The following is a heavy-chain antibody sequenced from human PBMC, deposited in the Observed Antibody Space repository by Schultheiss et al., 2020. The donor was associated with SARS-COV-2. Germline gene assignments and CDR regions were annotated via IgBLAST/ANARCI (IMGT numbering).Heavy chain of an antibody. CDR3: ARFVRLRPNYYYYGMDV. CDR2: IYYSGST. D-gene: IGHD4-17*01. CDR1: GGSISSSSYY. J-gene: IGHJ6*02. V-gene: IGHV4-39*01. Sequence: SETLSLTCTVSGGSISSSSYYWSWIRQPPGKGLEWIGYIYYSGSTYYNPSLKSRVTISVDTSKNQFSLKLSSVTAADTAVYYCARFVRLRPNYYYYGMDVWGQGTTVTVSS.